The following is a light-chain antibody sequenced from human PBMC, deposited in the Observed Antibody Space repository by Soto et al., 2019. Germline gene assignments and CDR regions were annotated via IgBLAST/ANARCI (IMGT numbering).Light chain of an antibody. CDR1: SSDVGGYNY. Sequence: QSVLTQPPSASGSPGQSVAISCTGTSSDVGGYNYVSWYQQHPGKAPKLMIYEVNKRPSGVPDRFSGSKSGNTASLTVSGLQAEDEADYYCSSFEASNNLLFGGGTKLTVL. V-gene: IGLV2-8*01. J-gene: IGLJ2*01. CDR3: SSFEASNNLL. CDR2: EVN.